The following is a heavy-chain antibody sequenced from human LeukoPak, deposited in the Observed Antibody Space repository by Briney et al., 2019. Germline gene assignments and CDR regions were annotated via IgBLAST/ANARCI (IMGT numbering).Heavy chain of an antibody. D-gene: IGHD6-13*01. Sequence: GGSLRLSCAASGFTVSSNYMSWVRQAPGKGLEWVSVIYSGGSTYYADSVKGRFTISRDNSKNTLYLQMNSLRAEDTAVYYCARTAAGTFFDYWGQGTLVTVSS. CDR1: GFTVSSNY. V-gene: IGHV3-53*01. J-gene: IGHJ4*02. CDR3: ARTAAGTFFDY. CDR2: IYSGGST.